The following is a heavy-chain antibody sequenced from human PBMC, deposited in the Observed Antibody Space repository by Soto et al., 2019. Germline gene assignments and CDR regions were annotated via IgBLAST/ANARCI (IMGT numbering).Heavy chain of an antibody. V-gene: IGHV4-39*01. CDR3: ARHRSTLFGVIIMHYFEP. CDR1: NASISSRSHS. Sequence: SETLSLTCTVANASISSRSHSWGWILHSPGKSLEWIGSISYSGTTHYTGPLNNRVSISVDTSKNQFSLSLSSVTAADKALYYCARHRSTLFGVIIMHYFEPWGNGTKVTASS. D-gene: IGHD3-3*01. J-gene: IGHJ6*04. CDR2: ISYSGTT.